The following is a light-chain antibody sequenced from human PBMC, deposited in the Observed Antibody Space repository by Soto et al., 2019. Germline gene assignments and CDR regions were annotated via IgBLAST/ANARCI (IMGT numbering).Light chain of an antibody. CDR3: SSYTSSSTLV. CDR1: SSDVGGYNY. V-gene: IGLV2-14*01. CDR2: DVS. Sequence: QSVLTQPVSVSGSPGQPITISCTGTSSDVGGYNYVSWYQQHPGKAPKLMIYDVSNRPSGVSNRFSGSKSGNTASLTISGLQAEHEADYYCSSYTSSSTLVFGGGTKVTVL. J-gene: IGLJ2*01.